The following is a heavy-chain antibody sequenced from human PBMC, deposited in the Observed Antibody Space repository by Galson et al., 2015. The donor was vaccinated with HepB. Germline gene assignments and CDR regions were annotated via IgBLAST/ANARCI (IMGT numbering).Heavy chain of an antibody. CDR3: ARHGYSGSYYVSLGSVLY. CDR2: ISGSGGST. CDR1: GFTFSSYA. D-gene: IGHD1-26*01. J-gene: IGHJ4*02. V-gene: IGHV3-23*01. Sequence: SLRLSCAASGFTFSSYAMSWVRQAPGKGLEWVSAISGSGGSTYYADSVKGRFTTSRDNSKNTLYLQMSSLKASDTAMYYCARHGYSGSYYVSLGSVLYWGQGTLVTVSS.